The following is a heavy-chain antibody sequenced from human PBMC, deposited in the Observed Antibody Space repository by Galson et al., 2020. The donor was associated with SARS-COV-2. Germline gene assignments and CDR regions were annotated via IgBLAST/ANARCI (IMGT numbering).Heavy chain of an antibody. D-gene: IGHD5-12*01. J-gene: IGHJ4*02. CDR2: ISYDGSNK. Sequence: GESLKISCAASGFTFSSYGMHWVRQAPGKGLEWVAVISYDGSNKYYADSVKGRFTISRDNSKNTLYLQMNSLRAEDTAVYYCAKGFDIVATIPDYWGQGTLVTVSS. CDR3: AKGFDIVATIPDY. CDR1: GFTFSSYG. V-gene: IGHV3-30*18.